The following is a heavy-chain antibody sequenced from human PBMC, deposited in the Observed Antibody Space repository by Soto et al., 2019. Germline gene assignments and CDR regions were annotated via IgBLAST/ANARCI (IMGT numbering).Heavy chain of an antibody. CDR3: ARDFWRSGPGDV. J-gene: IGHJ6*04. Sequence: EVQLVESGGGLVQPGGSLRLSCAASGFSFSSYWMSWVRQAPGNGLEWVANIKQDGSEKYYVDSVKGRFTISRDNAKNSLYLQLNSLRAEDTAVYYCARDFWRSGPGDVWGKGTTVTVSS. V-gene: IGHV3-7*01. CDR1: GFSFSSYW. D-gene: IGHD3-3*01. CDR2: IKQDGSEK.